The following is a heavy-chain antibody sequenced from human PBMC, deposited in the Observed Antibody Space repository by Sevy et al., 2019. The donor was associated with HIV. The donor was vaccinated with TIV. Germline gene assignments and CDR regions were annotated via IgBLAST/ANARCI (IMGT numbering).Heavy chain of an antibody. CDR3: ARVAGNLIAVAGNGGHFDY. J-gene: IGHJ4*02. Sequence: SETLSLTCAVYGGSFSGYYWSWIRQPPGKGLEWIGEINHSGSTNYNPSLKSRVTISVDTSKNQFSLKLSSVTAADTAVYYCARVAGNLIAVAGNGGHFDYWGQGTLVTVSS. D-gene: IGHD6-19*01. CDR2: INHSGST. V-gene: IGHV4-34*01. CDR1: GGSFSGYY.